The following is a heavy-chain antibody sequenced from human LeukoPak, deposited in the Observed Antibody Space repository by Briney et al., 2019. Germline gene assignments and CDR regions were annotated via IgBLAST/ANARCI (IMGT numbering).Heavy chain of an antibody. Sequence: GGSLRLSCAASGFTFSSYAMSWVRQAPGKGLEWVSAISGSGGSTYYADSVKGRFTIYRDNSKNTLYLQMNSLRAEDTAVYYCAKDLILWFGELSGGFDYWGQGTLVTVSS. CDR2: ISGSGGST. CDR3: AKDLILWFGELSGGFDY. D-gene: IGHD3-10*01. CDR1: GFTFSSYA. J-gene: IGHJ4*02. V-gene: IGHV3-23*01.